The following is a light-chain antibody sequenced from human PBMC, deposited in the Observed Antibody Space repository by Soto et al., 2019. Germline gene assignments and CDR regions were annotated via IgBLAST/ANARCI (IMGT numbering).Light chain of an antibody. Sequence: QSALTQPPSASGSPGQSVTITCSGTSSDVGEENYVSWYQQHPGKVPKLILYEVSKRPSGVPDRFSGSRSGNTASLTVSGLQAEDEADYYCSSYTSSSTLYVFGTGTKLTVL. CDR3: SSYTSSSTLYV. V-gene: IGLV2-8*01. J-gene: IGLJ1*01. CDR1: SSDVGEENY. CDR2: EVS.